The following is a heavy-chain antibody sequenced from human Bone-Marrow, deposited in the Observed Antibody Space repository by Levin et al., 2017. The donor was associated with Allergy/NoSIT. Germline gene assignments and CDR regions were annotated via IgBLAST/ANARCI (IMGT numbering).Heavy chain of an antibody. V-gene: IGHV3-30-3*01. J-gene: IGHJ6*02. CDR2: ISYDGSNE. CDR3: AREPYFYYFYYTMDV. Sequence: GGSLRLSCAASGFTFSSYAMHWVRQAPGKGLEWVAVISYDGSNEYYADSVKGRFTISRDNSKNTLSLQMNNLRPEDTALYYCAREPYFYYFYYTMDVWGQGTTVTVSS. D-gene: IGHD3-10*01. CDR1: GFTFSSYA.